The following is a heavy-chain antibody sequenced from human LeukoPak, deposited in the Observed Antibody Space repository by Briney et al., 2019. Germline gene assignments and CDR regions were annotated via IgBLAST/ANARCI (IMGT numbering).Heavy chain of an antibody. CDR3: ARDAREGFTMIVPD. Sequence: GGSLRLSCSASGFTFSTYAMHWLRQAPGKGLEWVAVIWYDGSTKYYADSVKGRFTISRDNSKNTLYLQMNSLRAEDTAVYYCARDAREGFTMIVPDWGQGTLVTVSS. CDR2: IWYDGSTK. V-gene: IGHV3-33*01. CDR1: GFTFSTYA. J-gene: IGHJ4*02. D-gene: IGHD3-22*01.